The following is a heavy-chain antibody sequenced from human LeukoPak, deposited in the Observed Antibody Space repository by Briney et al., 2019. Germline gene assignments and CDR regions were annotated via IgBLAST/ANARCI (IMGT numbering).Heavy chain of an antibody. J-gene: IGHJ6*02. D-gene: IGHD3-10*02. CDR2: ISSGGGST. V-gene: IGHV3-23*01. CDR1: GFTFSTYG. CDR3: AKALHVYYYGVGV. Sequence: GGSLRLSCAASGFTFSTYGMSWVRQAPGKGLEWVSGISSGGGSTYYADSVKGRFTISRDNSKNTLYLQMTSLRAEDTAVYYCAKALHVYYYGVGVWGQGTTVTVSS.